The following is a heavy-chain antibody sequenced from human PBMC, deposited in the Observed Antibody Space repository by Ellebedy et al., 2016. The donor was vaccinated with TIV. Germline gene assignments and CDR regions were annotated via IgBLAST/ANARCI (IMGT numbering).Heavy chain of an antibody. V-gene: IGHV5-10-1*01. J-gene: IGHJ4*02. CDR3: ARIPPRIAAADMDY. CDR1: GSSFTSYW. CDR2: IDPTDSYS. D-gene: IGHD6-13*01. Sequence: GESLKISXKVSGSSFTSYWISWVRQMPGQGLEWMGRIDPTDSYSNYSPSFQGHVSFSVDTSISTAFLQWSSLKASDTAMYYCARIPPRIAAADMDYWGQGTLVTVSS.